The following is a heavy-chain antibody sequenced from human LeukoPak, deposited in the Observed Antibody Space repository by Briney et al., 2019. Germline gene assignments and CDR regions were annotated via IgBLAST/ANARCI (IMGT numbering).Heavy chain of an antibody. J-gene: IGHJ3*02. CDR3: ARMGRGVFGSNAFDI. Sequence: SETLSLTCTVSGGSISSSSYYWGWIRQPPGKGLEWIGYIYYSGSTNYNPSLKSRVTISVDTSKNQFSLKLSSVTAADTAVYYCARMGRGVFGSNAFDIWGQGTMVTVSS. CDR1: GGSISSSSYY. CDR2: IYYSGST. D-gene: IGHD3-3*01. V-gene: IGHV4-61*05.